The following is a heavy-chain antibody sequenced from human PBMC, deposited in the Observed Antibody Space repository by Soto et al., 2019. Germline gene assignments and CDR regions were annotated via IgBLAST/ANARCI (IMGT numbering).Heavy chain of an antibody. CDR2: ISGSGGST. CDR3: AKDLGIEMATSYGMDV. D-gene: IGHD5-12*01. J-gene: IGHJ6*02. Sequence: GGSLRLSCAASGFTFSSYAMSWVRQAPGKGLEWVSAISGSGGSTYYADSVKGRFTISRDNAKNSLYLQMNSLRAEDTALYYCAKDLGIEMATSYGMDVWGQGTTVTVSS. V-gene: IGHV3-23*01. CDR1: GFTFSSYA.